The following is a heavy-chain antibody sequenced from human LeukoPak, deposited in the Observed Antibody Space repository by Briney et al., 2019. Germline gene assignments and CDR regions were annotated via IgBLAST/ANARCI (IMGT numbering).Heavy chain of an antibody. CDR3: AKARNHIVVVTAFDY. V-gene: IGHV4-4*07. D-gene: IGHD2-21*02. J-gene: IGHJ4*02. CDR2: ISTSGST. Sequence: PSETLSLTCTVSGGSISSYYWSWIRQPAGKGLESIGHISTSGSTNYNPSLKSRVTMSVDTSKNQFSLKLSSVTAADTAVYYCAKARNHIVVVTAFDYWGQGTLVTVSS. CDR1: GGSISSYY.